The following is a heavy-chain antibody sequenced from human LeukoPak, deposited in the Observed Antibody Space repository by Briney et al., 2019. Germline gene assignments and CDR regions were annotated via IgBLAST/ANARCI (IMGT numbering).Heavy chain of an antibody. CDR2: ISSNGGST. D-gene: IGHD6-6*01. CDR1: GFTFSSYA. CDR3: VREHSSSSNYFDY. J-gene: IGHJ4*02. V-gene: IGHV3-64D*09. Sequence: AGGSLRLSCSASGFTFSSYAMRWVRQAPGKGLQYVSGISSNGGSTNYEDSLNGRFTISRDNSKTTLYLQMSSLRTEDPAVYYCVREHSSSSNYFDYWGQGSLVTVSS.